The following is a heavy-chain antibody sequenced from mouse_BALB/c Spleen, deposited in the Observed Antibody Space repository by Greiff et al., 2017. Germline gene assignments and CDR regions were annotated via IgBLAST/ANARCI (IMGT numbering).Heavy chain of an antibody. D-gene: IGHD2-4*01. CDR2: IRSKSNNYAT. Sequence: EVKLVESGGGLVQPKGSLKLSCAASGFTFNTYAMHWVCQAPGKGLEWVARIRSKSNNYATYYADSVKDRFTISRDDSQSMLYLQMNNLKTEDTAMYYCVRGRGYDYDGGYYAMDYWGQGTSVTVSS. J-gene: IGHJ4*01. CDR1: GFTFNTYA. CDR3: VRGRGYDYDGGYYAMDY. V-gene: IGHV10-3*03.